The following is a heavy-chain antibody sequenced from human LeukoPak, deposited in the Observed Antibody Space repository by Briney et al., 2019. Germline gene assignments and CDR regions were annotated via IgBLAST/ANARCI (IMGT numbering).Heavy chain of an antibody. Sequence: GGSLRLSCAVFGFTFSSYGMTWVRQAPGKGLEWVGRIKSKTDGGTINYAAPVKGRFTISRDDSKNTLYLQMNSLKIEDTAVYYCTSGSVAVRQGIYIWGQGTMVAVSS. V-gene: IGHV3-15*01. CDR2: IKSKTDGGTI. CDR1: GFTFSSYG. J-gene: IGHJ3*02. D-gene: IGHD2-21*01. CDR3: TSGSVAVRQGIYI.